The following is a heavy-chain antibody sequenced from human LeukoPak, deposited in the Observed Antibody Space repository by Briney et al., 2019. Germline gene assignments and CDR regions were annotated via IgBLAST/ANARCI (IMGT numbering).Heavy chain of an antibody. CDR1: GFTFSTYS. V-gene: IGHV3-21*01. Sequence: GGSLRLSCAASGFTFSTYSMNWVRQAPGKGLEWVSAISGSSDYIYYADSVKGRFTISRDNAKNSLFLQVNSLRAEDTAVYYCARAPTVLVGYCSSAGCQAGYRGQGTLVTVSS. J-gene: IGHJ4*02. CDR2: ISGSSDYI. CDR3: ARAPTVLVGYCSSAGCQAGY. D-gene: IGHD2-2*01.